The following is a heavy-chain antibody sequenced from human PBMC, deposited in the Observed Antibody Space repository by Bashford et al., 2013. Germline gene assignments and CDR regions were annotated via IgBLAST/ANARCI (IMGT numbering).Heavy chain of an antibody. J-gene: IGHJ4*02. V-gene: IGHV1-18*01. CDR1: GYTFTSYG. CDR3: ARKEAAAGTLDY. D-gene: IGHD6-13*01. CDR2: ISAYHGNT. Sequence: VASVKVSCKASGYTFTSYGISWVRQAPGQGLEWMGWISAYHGNTNYAQKLQGRVTMTTDTSTSTAYMELRSLRSDDTAVYYCARKEAAAGTLDYWGQGTLVTVSS.